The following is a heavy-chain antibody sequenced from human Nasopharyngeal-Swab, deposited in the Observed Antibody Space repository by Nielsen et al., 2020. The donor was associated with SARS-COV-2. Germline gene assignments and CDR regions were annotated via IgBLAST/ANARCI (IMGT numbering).Heavy chain of an antibody. CDR1: GFRFSSYG. J-gene: IGHJ3*02. Sequence: GESLKISCAASGFRFSSYGMRWVRQAPGKGLQWVAFIRHDGGMIYYADSVKGRFTISRDNSKSTLYLQMNSLRAEDTAFYYCAREGVGYCNGVNWYDAFDTWGQGTMVTVPS. CDR3: AREGVGYCNGVNWYDAFDT. CDR2: IRHDGGMI. D-gene: IGHD2-15*01. V-gene: IGHV3-30*02.